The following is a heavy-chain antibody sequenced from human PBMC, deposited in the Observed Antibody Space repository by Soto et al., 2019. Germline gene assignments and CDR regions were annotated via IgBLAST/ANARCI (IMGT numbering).Heavy chain of an antibody. J-gene: IGHJ6*02. CDR1: GGTFTNYA. CDR3: ARERSVGYCITTTCPKPFYYYAMDV. V-gene: IGHV1-69*13. CDR2: IIPVFGTP. Sequence: ASVKVSCKVSGGTFTNYAFSWVRQAPGQGLEWMGGIIPVFGTPDYAQKFHGRVTITADESTITASMELSSLRSDDTAVYYCARERSVGYCITTTCPKPFYYYAMDVWGQGTTVTVSS. D-gene: IGHD2-2*01.